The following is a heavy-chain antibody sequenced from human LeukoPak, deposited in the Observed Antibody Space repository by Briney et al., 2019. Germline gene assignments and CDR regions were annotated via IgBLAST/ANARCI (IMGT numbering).Heavy chain of an antibody. Sequence: GWSLTLSCAASGFSVSNTYMSWVRQAPGKGLEWVSVIYSSGSTYYADSVKGGFTLSRDNSKNTLYLQINSLRAEDTAVYYFARDEGLSIAAAWGQGTLLTVSS. CDR2: IYSSGST. CDR1: GFSVSNTY. CDR3: ARDEGLSIAAA. J-gene: IGHJ5*02. V-gene: IGHV3-66*01. D-gene: IGHD6-13*01.